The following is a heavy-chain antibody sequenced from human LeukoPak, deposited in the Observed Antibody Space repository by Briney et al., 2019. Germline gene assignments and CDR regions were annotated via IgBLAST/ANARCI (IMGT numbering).Heavy chain of an antibody. CDR1: GFTFSNYG. D-gene: IGHD3-16*01. CDR2: IPYDGTNK. Sequence: GGSLRPSCAPSGFTFSNYGMHWVRQAPGKGLEWVAFIPYDGTNKYHADSVKGRFTISRDNSKNTLYLQMNSLRAEDTAVYYCAKPGGEYYYYYMDVWGKGTTVTISS. V-gene: IGHV3-30*02. CDR3: AKPGGEYYYYYMDV. J-gene: IGHJ6*03.